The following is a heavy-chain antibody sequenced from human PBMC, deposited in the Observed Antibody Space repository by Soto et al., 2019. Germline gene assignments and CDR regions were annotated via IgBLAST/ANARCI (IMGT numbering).Heavy chain of an antibody. CDR1: GFTFSGHY. Sequence: GGSLRLSCAASGFTFSGHYIDWVRQAPGKGLEYLSVISSNGGNTYYIDSVRGRFIISRDNAKNTLYLQMSSLRADDTAVYYCVKGGAFDYWGQGTQVTVSS. J-gene: IGHJ4*02. CDR2: ISSNGGNT. CDR3: VKGGAFDY. D-gene: IGHD1-26*01. V-gene: IGHV3-64D*06.